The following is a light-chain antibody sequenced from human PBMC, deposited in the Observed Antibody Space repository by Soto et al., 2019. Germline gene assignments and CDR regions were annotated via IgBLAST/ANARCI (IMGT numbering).Light chain of an antibody. CDR1: QSVSGN. CDR3: QQYNNWPLT. CDR2: GAS. Sequence: EIVVTQSPATRSVSPGERATLSCRASQSVSGNLAWYQQKPGQAPRLLIYGASTRATGIPARFSGSGSGTEFTLTISSLQSEDFAIYYCQQYNNWPLTFGQGTRLGIE. J-gene: IGKJ5*01. V-gene: IGKV3-15*01.